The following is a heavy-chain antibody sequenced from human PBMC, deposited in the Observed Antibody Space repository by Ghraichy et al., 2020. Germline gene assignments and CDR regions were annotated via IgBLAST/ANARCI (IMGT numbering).Heavy chain of an antibody. J-gene: IGHJ4*02. CDR1: GFSFSSYA. CDR2: ISYDGSAK. V-gene: IGHV3-30-3*01. CDR3: ARETTVTTTSRFDN. Sequence: GGSLRLSCAASGFSFSSYAMHWVRQAPGKGLEWVALISYDGSAKLYADSVKGRFTISRDNSKNTLSLQMDSLRTEDTAVYYCARETTVTTTSRFDNWGQGTLVTVSS. D-gene: IGHD4-17*01.